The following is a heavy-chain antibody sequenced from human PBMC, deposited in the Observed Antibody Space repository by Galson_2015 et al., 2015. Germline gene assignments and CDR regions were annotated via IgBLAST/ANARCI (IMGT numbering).Heavy chain of an antibody. J-gene: IGHJ4*02. Sequence: SLRLSCAASGFTFSNYGMHWVRQAPGKGLEWVALISYDGSNKYYADSVKGRFTISRDNSKNTLYLQMNSLRAEDTAVYYCAKVDIVVVPAANFDYWGQGTLVTVSS. CDR1: GFTFSNYG. CDR2: ISYDGSNK. V-gene: IGHV3-30*18. CDR3: AKVDIVVVPAANFDY. D-gene: IGHD2-2*03.